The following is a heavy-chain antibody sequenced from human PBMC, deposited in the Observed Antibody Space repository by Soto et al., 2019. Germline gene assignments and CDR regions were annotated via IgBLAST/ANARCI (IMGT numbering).Heavy chain of an antibody. CDR1: GFTFSSYA. D-gene: IGHD5-18*01. CDR3: ARDSSGYSYPGWFDP. Sequence: GGSLRLSCAASGFTFSSYAMHWVRQAPGKGLEWVAVISYDGSNKYYADSVKGRFTISRDNSKNTLYLQMNSLRAEDTAVYYCARDSSGYSYPGWFDPWGQGTLVTVS. J-gene: IGHJ5*02. V-gene: IGHV3-30-3*01. CDR2: ISYDGSNK.